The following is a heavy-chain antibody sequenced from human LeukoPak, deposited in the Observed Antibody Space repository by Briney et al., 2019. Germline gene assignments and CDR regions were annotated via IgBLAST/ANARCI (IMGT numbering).Heavy chain of an antibody. CDR2: IYYGGST. Sequence: PSETLSLTCTVSGGSISNYCWSWVRQPPGKGLEWIGYIYYGGSTTDNTSLKSRVTISVDSSKNQFSLKLSSVTAADTAVYYCAILTYFDLWGRSTLVTVSS. CDR3: AILTYFDL. V-gene: IGHV4-59*08. J-gene: IGHJ2*01. CDR1: GGSISNYC.